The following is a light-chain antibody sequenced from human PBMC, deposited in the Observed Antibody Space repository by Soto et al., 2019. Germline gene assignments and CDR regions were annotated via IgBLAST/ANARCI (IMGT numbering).Light chain of an antibody. CDR1: SSDVGSYNL. CDR2: EGS. CDR3: SSYQGVRTGGV. V-gene: IGLV2-23*01. Sequence: QSALTQPASVSGSPGQSITISCTGTSSDVGSYNLVSWYQQHPGKAPKLMIYEGSKRPSGVSNRFSGSKSGNTASLTISGPQVGAGADNYASSYQGVRTGGVFGEG. J-gene: IGLJ3*02.